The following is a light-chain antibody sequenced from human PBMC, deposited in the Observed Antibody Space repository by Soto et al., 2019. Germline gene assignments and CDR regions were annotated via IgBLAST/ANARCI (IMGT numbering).Light chain of an antibody. Sequence: DIQMTQSPSTLSASVGDRVTITCRASQSISVWLAWYQQRPGKAPNLLIYDASSLESGVPSRFSGGGSGTEFTLTISSPQTDDFGTSYCQQYNYYSGTFGQGTKVDIK. CDR1: QSISVW. CDR3: QQYNYYSGT. V-gene: IGKV1-5*01. CDR2: DAS. J-gene: IGKJ1*01.